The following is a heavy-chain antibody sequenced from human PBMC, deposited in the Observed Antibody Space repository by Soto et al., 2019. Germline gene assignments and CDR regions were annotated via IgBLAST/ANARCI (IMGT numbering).Heavy chain of an antibody. Sequence: PSETLSLTCTVSGGSISSSSYYWGWIRQPPGKGLEWIGSIYYSGSTYYNPSLKSRVTISVDTSKNQFSLKLSSVTAADTAVYYCTRHGESYSGTVYYYYYYMDVWGKGTTVTVSS. CDR2: IYYSGST. CDR3: TRHGESYSGTVYYYYYYMDV. J-gene: IGHJ6*03. CDR1: GGSISSSSYY. D-gene: IGHD3-10*01. V-gene: IGHV4-39*01.